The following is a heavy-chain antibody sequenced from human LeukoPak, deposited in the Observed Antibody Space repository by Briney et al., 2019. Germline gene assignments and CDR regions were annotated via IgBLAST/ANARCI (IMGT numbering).Heavy chain of an antibody. CDR3: AFTPLGDQLLDNWFDP. CDR1: GYTFTGYY. J-gene: IGHJ5*02. V-gene: IGHV1-69*05. Sequence: SVKVSCKASGYTFTGYYMHWVRQAPGQGLEWMGRIIPIFGTANYAQKFQGRVTITTDESTSTAYMELSSLRSEDTAVYYCAFTPLGDQLLDNWFDPWGQGTLVTVSS. D-gene: IGHD2-2*01. CDR2: IIPIFGTA.